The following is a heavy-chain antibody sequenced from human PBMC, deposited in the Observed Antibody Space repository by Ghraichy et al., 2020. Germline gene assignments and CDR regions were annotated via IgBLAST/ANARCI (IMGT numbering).Heavy chain of an antibody. CDR2: IKSNNGGGTT. J-gene: IGHJ4*02. V-gene: IGHV3-15*01. CDR3: TTLRFLDWVSDY. CDR1: GFSFTNAC. D-gene: IGHD3-3*01. Sequence: GGSLRLSCAASGFSFTNACLSWVRQAPGKGLEWVGRIKSNNGGGTTDYAAPVKGRFTISRDDSRNTLYLQMNSLKTEDTAVYYCTTLRFLDWVSDYWGQGSLVNVSS.